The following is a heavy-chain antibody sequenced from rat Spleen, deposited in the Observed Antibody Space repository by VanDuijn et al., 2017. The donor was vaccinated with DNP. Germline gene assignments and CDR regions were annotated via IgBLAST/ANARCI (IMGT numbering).Heavy chain of an antibody. CDR2: ISYSGST. CDR3: ARSIRGTGVMDA. D-gene: IGHD4-3*01. J-gene: IGHJ4*01. V-gene: IGHV3-1*01. CDR1: GYSITSNY. Sequence: EVQFQESGPGLVKSSQSLSLTCSVTGYSITSNYWGWIRKFPGNKMEWMGYISYSGSTSYNPSIKSRISITRDTSKNQFFLQLNSVTPEDTAKYYCARSIRGTGVMDAWGQGASVTVSS.